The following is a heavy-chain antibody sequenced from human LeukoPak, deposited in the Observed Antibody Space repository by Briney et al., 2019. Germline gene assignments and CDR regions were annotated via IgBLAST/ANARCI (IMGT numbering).Heavy chain of an antibody. D-gene: IGHD2-2*01. CDR2: VRYDESTK. CDR1: GFTFSNYG. CDR3: AKDVPAAYFDD. V-gene: IGHV3-30*02. J-gene: IGHJ4*02. Sequence: SGGSLRLSCAASGFTFSNYGMHWVRQAPGKGLEWVAFVRYDESTKFYADSVKGRFTISRDNSKTTLYLQMNSLRAEDTAVYYWAKDVPAAYFDDWGKGTLVPVSS.